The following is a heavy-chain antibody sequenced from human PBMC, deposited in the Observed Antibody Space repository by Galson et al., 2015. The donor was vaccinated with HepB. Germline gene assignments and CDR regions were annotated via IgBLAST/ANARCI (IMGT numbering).Heavy chain of an antibody. Sequence: SLRLSCAASGFTFISYSMNWVRQAPGKGLEWVSSISSSSTYIYYADSVKGRFTISRDNAKNSLYLQMNSLRAEDTAVYYCARGVSSSGFYGDYDDSWGQGTLVTVSS. CDR1: GFTFISYS. CDR2: ISSSSTYI. J-gene: IGHJ4*02. D-gene: IGHD4-17*01. CDR3: ARGVSSSGFYGDYDDS. V-gene: IGHV3-21*01.